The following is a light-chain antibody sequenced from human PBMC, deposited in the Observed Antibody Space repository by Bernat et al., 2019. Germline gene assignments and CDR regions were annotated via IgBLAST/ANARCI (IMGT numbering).Light chain of an antibody. Sequence: SLLPPPPSFSFAPGQRVTISFPFPPSNIGTGYAVPWYQQVPGPAPTRIIYRPPPRPSGVPSRFSGSKSGASASLAITGLQAEDDADYYCHSYDSSLSGWVFGTGTKVNVL. CDR3: HSYDSSLSGWV. CDR1: PSNIGTGYA. CDR2: RPP. V-gene: IGLV1-40*03. J-gene: IGLJ1*01.